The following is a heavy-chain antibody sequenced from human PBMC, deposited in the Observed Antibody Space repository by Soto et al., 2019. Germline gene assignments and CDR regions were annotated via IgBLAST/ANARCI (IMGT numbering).Heavy chain of an antibody. D-gene: IGHD4-4*01. Sequence: SETLSLTCTVSGGSISSSSYYWGWIRQPPGKGLEWIGYMYYSGSTNYNPSLKSRVTISVDTSKNQFSLKLSSVTAADTAVYYCARDYRMTTVMNNWFDPWGQGTLVTVSS. CDR3: ARDYRMTTVMNNWFDP. CDR1: GGSISSSSYY. CDR2: MYYSGST. V-gene: IGHV4-61*01. J-gene: IGHJ5*02.